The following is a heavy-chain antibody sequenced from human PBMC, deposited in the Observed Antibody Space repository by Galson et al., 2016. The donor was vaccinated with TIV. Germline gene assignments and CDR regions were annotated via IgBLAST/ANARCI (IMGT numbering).Heavy chain of an antibody. D-gene: IGHD3-22*01. CDR1: GFTFSSYW. V-gene: IGHV3-74*01. CDR2: INTDRTTT. Sequence: SLRLSCAASGFTFSSYWMHWVSQAPGKGLVWVSSINTDRTTTTYAESVKGRFTVSRDHAKDKLYLQMNSLRAEDTAVYYCAKPSHYYYIRSYYPLDFCGQGSLVTVSS. J-gene: IGHJ4*02. CDR3: AKPSHYYYIRSYYPLDF.